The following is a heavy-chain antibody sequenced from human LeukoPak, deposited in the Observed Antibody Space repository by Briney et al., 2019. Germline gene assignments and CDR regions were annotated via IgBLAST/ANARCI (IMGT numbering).Heavy chain of an antibody. Sequence: PGGSLRLSCAASGFTFSSYAMSWVRQAPGKGLEWVSAISGSGGSTYYADSVKGRFTISRDNSKNTLYLQMNSLKTEDTAVYYCTTPADYDFWSGDYAIDYWGQGTLVTVSS. CDR3: TTPADYDFWSGDYAIDY. CDR1: GFTFSSYA. CDR2: ISGSGGST. D-gene: IGHD3-3*01. V-gene: IGHV3-23*01. J-gene: IGHJ4*02.